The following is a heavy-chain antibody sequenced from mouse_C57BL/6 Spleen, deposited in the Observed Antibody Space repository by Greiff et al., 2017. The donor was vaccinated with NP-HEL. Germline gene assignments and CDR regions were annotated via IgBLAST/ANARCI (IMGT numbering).Heavy chain of an antibody. CDR1: GYTFTDYY. Sequence: QVQLKQSGAELVRPGASVKLSCKASGYTFTDYYINWVKQRPGQGLEWIARIYPGSGNTYYNEKFKGKATLTAEKSSSPAYMQLSSLTSEDSAVYFCARHFNSPLYFDVWGTGTTVTVSS. J-gene: IGHJ1*03. V-gene: IGHV1-76*01. D-gene: IGHD4-1*02. CDR3: ARHFNSPLYFDV. CDR2: IYPGSGNT.